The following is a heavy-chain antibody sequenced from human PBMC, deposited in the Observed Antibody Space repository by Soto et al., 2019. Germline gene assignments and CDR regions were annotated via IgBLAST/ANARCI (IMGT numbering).Heavy chain of an antibody. D-gene: IGHD3-16*01. CDR1: GYTFTRYG. V-gene: IGHV1-18*01. Sequence: QVQLVQSGAEVKNPGASVKVSCKASGYTFTRYGIGWARQAPGQGLEWMGWIKKYNGNTNYAQNVQGRVTLTTDTSTSTAYMELRSLRSNDTAIYYCAMVDVYVTPSPQDVWGRGTTVIVSS. CDR3: AMVDVYVTPSPQDV. CDR2: IKKYNGNT. J-gene: IGHJ6*02.